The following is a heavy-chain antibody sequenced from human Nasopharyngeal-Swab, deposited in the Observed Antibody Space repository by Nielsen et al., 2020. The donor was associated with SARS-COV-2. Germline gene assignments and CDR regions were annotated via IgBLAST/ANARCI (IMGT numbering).Heavy chain of an antibody. CDR3: GRAGYYRIDY. Sequence: GGSLRLSCSASGFTFSSYWMQWVRQAPGKGLEWVARVHSDGSTKNHADSLQGRFSISRDNVKNEVYLQVSGLRGEDTAVYYCGRAGYYRIDYWGQGTLVTVSS. J-gene: IGHJ4*02. D-gene: IGHD2-15*01. V-gene: IGHV3-74*01. CDR2: VHSDGSTK. CDR1: GFTFSSYW.